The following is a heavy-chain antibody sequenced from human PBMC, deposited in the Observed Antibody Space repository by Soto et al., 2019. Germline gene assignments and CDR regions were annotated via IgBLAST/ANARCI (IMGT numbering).Heavy chain of an antibody. CDR2: ISGSGTST. V-gene: IGHV3-23*01. J-gene: IGHJ4*02. CDR3: AKDRKSGSGWYWDY. D-gene: IGHD6-19*01. CDR1: GFTFSNFA. Sequence: GGSLRLSCPASGFTFSNFAMSWVRQAPGKGLEWVSAISGSGTSTYDADSVKGRFSISRDNSKNTLYLQMNSLRAEDTVVYYCAKDRKSGSGWYWDYWGQGTLVTVSS.